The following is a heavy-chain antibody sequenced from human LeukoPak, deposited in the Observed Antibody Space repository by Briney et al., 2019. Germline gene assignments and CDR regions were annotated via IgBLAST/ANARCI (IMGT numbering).Heavy chain of an antibody. CDR3: AKHYYGSGSQKYYFDY. J-gene: IGHJ4*02. D-gene: IGHD3-10*01. CDR1: GLVFGNNG. Sequence: GGSLGLSGPGLGLVFGNNGMHWVRQAPAKGRGGGTMVGNDGSDKYYADSVKGRFTISRDNSKNTLYLQMNSLRPEDTAVYYCAKHYYGSGSQKYYFDYWGQGTLVTVSS. CDR2: VGNDGSDK. V-gene: IGHV3-30*02.